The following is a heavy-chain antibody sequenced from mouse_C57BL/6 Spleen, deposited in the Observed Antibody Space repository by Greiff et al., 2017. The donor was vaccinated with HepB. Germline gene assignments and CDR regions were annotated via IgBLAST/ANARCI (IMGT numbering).Heavy chain of an antibody. Sequence: EVKLQESGAELVRPGASVKLSCTASGFNIKDDYMHWVKQRPEQGLEWIGWIDPENGDTEYASKFQGKATITADTSSNTAYLQLSSLTSEDTAVYYCTTAGQLGRSPFDYWGQGTTLTVSS. CDR3: TTAGQLGRSPFDY. D-gene: IGHD4-1*02. J-gene: IGHJ2*01. CDR2: IDPENGDT. CDR1: GFNIKDDY. V-gene: IGHV14-4*01.